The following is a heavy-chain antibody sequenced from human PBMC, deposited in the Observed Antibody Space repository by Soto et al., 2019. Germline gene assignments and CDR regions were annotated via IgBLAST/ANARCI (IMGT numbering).Heavy chain of an antibody. D-gene: IGHD4-17*01. CDR1: GYSFASYW. CDR2: IDPTDSYT. Sequence: GESLKISCKGSGYSFASYWITWVRQMPGKGLEWMGRIDPTDSYTNYSSSFQGHVTFSVDKSISTAYLHWRGLKASDTAMYYCARATVTTRHFDYWGQGTLVTVSS. CDR3: ARATVTTRHFDY. V-gene: IGHV5-10-1*01. J-gene: IGHJ4*02.